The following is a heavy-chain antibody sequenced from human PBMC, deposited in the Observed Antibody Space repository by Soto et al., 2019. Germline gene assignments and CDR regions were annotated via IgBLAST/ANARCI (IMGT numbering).Heavy chain of an antibody. D-gene: IGHD3-10*01. J-gene: IGHJ6*03. CDR2: INPSGGST. CDR3: ARDTENSFGYYYYMDV. CDR1: GYTFTSYY. Sequence: ASVKVSCKASGYTFTSYYMHWVRQAPGQGLEWMGIINPSGGSTSYAQKFQGRVTMTRDTSTSTVYMELSSLRSEDTAVYYCARDTENSFGYYYYMDVWGKGTTVTVSS. V-gene: IGHV1-46*03.